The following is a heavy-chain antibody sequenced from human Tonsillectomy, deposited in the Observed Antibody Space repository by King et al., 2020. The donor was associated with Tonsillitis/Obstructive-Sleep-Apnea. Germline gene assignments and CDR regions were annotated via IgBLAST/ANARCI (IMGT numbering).Heavy chain of an antibody. D-gene: IGHD2-2*01. CDR2: INTDTGNP. Sequence: VQLVESGSELRKPGASVKVSCKASGYSFNNYAMNWVRQAPGQGPEWMGWINTDTGNPTYAQGFTGRFVFSLDTSISTAYLPISSLKAEDTAVYYCARKGFAVVGSRGAFDIWGQGKMVTVSS. J-gene: IGHJ3*02. V-gene: IGHV7-4-1*02. CDR3: ARKGFAVVGSRGAFDI. CDR1: GYSFNNYA.